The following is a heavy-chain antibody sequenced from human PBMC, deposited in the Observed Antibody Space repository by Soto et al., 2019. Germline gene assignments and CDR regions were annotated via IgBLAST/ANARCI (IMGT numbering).Heavy chain of an antibody. CDR2: INPISGGT. CDR3: AREIYYYDNIGYYPPPGY. Sequence: ASVKVSCKASGYTFTDHYLHWVRQAPGQGLGWMGWINPISGGTDYAQNFQGRVTMTRDTSISTAYMELSSLRSDDTAVYYCAREIYYYDNIGYYPPPGYWGQGTLVTVSS. D-gene: IGHD3-22*01. J-gene: IGHJ4*02. CDR1: GYTFTDHY. V-gene: IGHV1-2*02.